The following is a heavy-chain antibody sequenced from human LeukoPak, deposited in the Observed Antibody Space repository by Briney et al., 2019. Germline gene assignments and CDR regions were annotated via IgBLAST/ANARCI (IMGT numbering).Heavy chain of an antibody. CDR1: GFSYSIDW. Sequence: PGGSLRLSCEASGFSYSIDWMHWVRQAPGKGLVWVSRLNSDGSITTYADSVKGRFTISRDNAKNTLYLQMNSLRAEDTAVYYCVRVLGTGYASGWFGGAFDYWGQGSLVTVSS. CDR3: VRVLGTGYASGWFGGAFDY. CDR2: LNSDGSIT. J-gene: IGHJ4*02. D-gene: IGHD6-19*01. V-gene: IGHV3-74*03.